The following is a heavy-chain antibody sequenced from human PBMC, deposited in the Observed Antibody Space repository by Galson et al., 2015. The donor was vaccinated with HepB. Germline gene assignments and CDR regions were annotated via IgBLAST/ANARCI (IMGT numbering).Heavy chain of an antibody. CDR2: ITSRANSYAT. Sequence: SLRLSCAASGFTFSGSAIHWVRQASGKGLEWLGRITSRANSYATAYAASLKGRFTISRDDSKNTAYLHMTSLKTENSAVYCRLRLGDLSGYSSSWGQGTLVTVSS. CDR3: LRLGDLSGYSSS. J-gene: IGHJ4*02. V-gene: IGHV3-73*01. CDR1: GFTFSGSA. D-gene: IGHD6-13*01.